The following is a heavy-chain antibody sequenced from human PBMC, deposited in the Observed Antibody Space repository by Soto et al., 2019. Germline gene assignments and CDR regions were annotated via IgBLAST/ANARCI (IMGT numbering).Heavy chain of an antibody. Sequence: QVQLLESGGGLVKPGGSLRLSCAASGFTFSDYYMTWIRQAPGKGLEWVSYISGSTGNIYYADSVKGRFTISRDNAKDSLYLQMNSLRAEYTAVYYCARESGSDAFDIWGQGTMVAVSS. CDR2: ISGSTGNI. J-gene: IGHJ3*02. V-gene: IGHV3-11*01. CDR1: GFTFSDYY. CDR3: ARESGSDAFDI.